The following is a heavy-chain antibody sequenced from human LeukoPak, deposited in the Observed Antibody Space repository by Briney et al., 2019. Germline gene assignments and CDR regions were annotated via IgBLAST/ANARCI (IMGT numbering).Heavy chain of an antibody. D-gene: IGHD4-17*01. Sequence: GGSLRLSCAASGFTFSNAWMSWVRQAPGKGLEWVGRIKSKTDGGTTDYAAPVKGRFTISRDDSKNTLYLQMNSLKTDDTAVYYCTLDYGDYVPYYYYYYMDVWGKGTTVTVSS. J-gene: IGHJ6*03. CDR3: TLDYGDYVPYYYYYYMDV. CDR2: IKSKTDGGTT. V-gene: IGHV3-15*01. CDR1: GFTFSNAW.